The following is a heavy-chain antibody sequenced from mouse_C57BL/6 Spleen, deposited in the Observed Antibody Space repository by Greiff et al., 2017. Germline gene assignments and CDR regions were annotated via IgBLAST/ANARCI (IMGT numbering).Heavy chain of an antibody. V-gene: IGHV5-17*01. CDR1: GFTFSDYG. CDR3: ARRAYYSNLDY. J-gene: IGHJ2*01. CDR2: ISSGSSYI. Sequence: EVKLVESGGGLVKPGGSLKLSCAASGFTFSDYGMHWVRQAPEKGLEWVAYISSGSSYIYYADTVKGRFTISRDNAKNTLFLQMTSLRSEDTAMYYCARRAYYSNLDYWGQGTTLTVSS. D-gene: IGHD2-5*01.